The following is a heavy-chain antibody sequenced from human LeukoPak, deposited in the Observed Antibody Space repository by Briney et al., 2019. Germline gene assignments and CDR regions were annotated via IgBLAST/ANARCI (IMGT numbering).Heavy chain of an antibody. D-gene: IGHD2-15*01. Sequence: PSETLSLTCTVSGGSISGYYWSWIRQPPGKGLEWIGYIYSSGSTKYSPSLKSRVTMSVDTSKNQFSLKLSSVTAADTAVYYCARHFGRARSAFDIWGQGTMVTVSS. CDR1: GGSISGYY. J-gene: IGHJ3*02. CDR2: IYSSGST. V-gene: IGHV4-59*08. CDR3: ARHFGRARSAFDI.